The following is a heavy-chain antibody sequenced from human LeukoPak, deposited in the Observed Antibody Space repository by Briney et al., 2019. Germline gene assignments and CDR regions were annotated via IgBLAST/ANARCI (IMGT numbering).Heavy chain of an antibody. J-gene: IGHJ6*02. CDR2: IWYDGSNK. D-gene: IGHD6-13*01. Sequence: PGGSLRLSCAASGFTFSGYGMHWVRQAPGKGLEGVAVIWYDGSNKYYADSVKGRFTISRDNSKNTLYLQMNSLRAEDTAVYYCARRVLEQQLVHRSYYYYGMDVWGQGTTVTVSS. CDR3: ARRVLEQQLVHRSYYYYGMDV. CDR1: GFTFSGYG. V-gene: IGHV3-33*01.